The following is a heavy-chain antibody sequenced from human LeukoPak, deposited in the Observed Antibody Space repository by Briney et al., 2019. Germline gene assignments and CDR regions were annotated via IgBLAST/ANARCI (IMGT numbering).Heavy chain of an antibody. J-gene: IGHJ6*02. D-gene: IGHD6-6*01. CDR2: IYYSGST. CDR1: GGSISSSSYY. Sequence: SETLSLTCTVSGGSISSSSYYWGWIRQPPGQGLEWIGSIYYSGSTYYNPSLKSRVTISVDTSKNQFSLKLSSVTAADTAVYYCARRQLDYYGMDVWGQGTTVTVSS. V-gene: IGHV4-39*01. CDR3: ARRQLDYYGMDV.